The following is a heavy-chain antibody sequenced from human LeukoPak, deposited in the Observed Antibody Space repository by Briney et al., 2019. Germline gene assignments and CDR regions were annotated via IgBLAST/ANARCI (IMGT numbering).Heavy chain of an antibody. Sequence: GGSLRLSCAASGFTVSSNYMSWVRQAPGKGLEWVSVIYSGGSTSYADSVKGRFTISRDNSKNTLYLQMNSLRAEDTAVYYCARDSSSGWQHDYWRQGTLVTVSS. D-gene: IGHD6-19*01. CDR2: IYSGGST. V-gene: IGHV3-66*01. J-gene: IGHJ4*02. CDR1: GFTVSSNY. CDR3: ARDSSSGWQHDY.